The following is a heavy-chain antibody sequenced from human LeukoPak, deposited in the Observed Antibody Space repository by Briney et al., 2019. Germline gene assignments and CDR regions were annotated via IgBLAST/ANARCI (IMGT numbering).Heavy chain of an antibody. CDR3: ARDKQDIVLMAIKNKRGAFDI. Sequence: AGGSLRLSCAASGFTFSSYEMNWVRQAPGKGLEWVSYISSSGSTIYYADSVKGRFTISRDNAKDSLYLQMNSLRAEDTAVYYCARDKQDIVLMAIKNKRGAFDIWGQGTMVTVSS. CDR2: ISSSGSTI. D-gene: IGHD2-8*01. J-gene: IGHJ3*02. V-gene: IGHV3-48*03. CDR1: GFTFSSYE.